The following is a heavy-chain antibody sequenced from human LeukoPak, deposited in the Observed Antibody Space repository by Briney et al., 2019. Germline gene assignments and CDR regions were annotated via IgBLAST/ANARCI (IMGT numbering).Heavy chain of an antibody. Sequence: GESLKISCNASGDRFIGYWIRWLRRQAGRRGEGLGTVIPSDSENRNNPSFQGQVTIPVDKSISTAYLQWSSLKASDTAMYYCARHEAGGSGSYFPFDYWGQGTLVTVSS. J-gene: IGHJ4*02. CDR3: ARHEAGGSGSYFPFDY. V-gene: IGHV5-51*01. D-gene: IGHD3-10*01. CDR1: GDRFIGYW. CDR2: VIPSDSEN.